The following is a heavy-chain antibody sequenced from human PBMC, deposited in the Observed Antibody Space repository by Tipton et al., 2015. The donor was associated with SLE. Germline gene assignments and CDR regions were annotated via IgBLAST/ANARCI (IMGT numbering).Heavy chain of an antibody. J-gene: IGHJ5*02. CDR2: ISTSGST. D-gene: IGHD2-2*01. CDR1: GDSINSYY. CDR3: ARAIVYCSSPGSCFPEGVDP. Sequence: TLSLTCTVSGDSINSYYWSWIRQPAGKGLEWIGRISTSGSTNYSPSLMSRLTISIDTPKNQFSLRLSSATAADTAVYYCARAIVYCSSPGSCFPEGVDPWGQGTLVTVSS. V-gene: IGHV4-4*07.